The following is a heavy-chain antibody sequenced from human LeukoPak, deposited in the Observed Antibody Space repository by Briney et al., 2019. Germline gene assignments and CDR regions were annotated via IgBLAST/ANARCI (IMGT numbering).Heavy chain of an antibody. CDR1: VYTFTVFY. CDR2: IKPHTGDT. CDR3: ARGKVGVDWYFDF. J-gene: IGHJ2*01. V-gene: IGHV1-2*02. Sequence: ASVRVSSKPTVYTFTVFYLHCVRQAPGQGLEWMGWIKPHTGDTKYAQRFQGRVTMTRDTSISTAYMELNKLRSDDTAVYYCARGKVGVDWYFDFWGRGTLVSVSS. D-gene: IGHD2-15*01.